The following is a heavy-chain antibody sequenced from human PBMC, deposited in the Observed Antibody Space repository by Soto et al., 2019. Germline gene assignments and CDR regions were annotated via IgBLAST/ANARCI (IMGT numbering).Heavy chain of an antibody. V-gene: IGHV3-74*01. Sequence: GGSLRLSCAASGFTFSSYWMHWVRQAPGKGLVWVSRINSDGSSTSYADSVKGRFTISRDNAKNTLYLQMNSLRAEDTAVYYCARDQLMVRGVIIYTRSMDVWGQGTTVTVSS. CDR3: ARDQLMVRGVIIYTRSMDV. D-gene: IGHD3-10*01. J-gene: IGHJ6*02. CDR2: INSDGSST. CDR1: GFTFSSYW.